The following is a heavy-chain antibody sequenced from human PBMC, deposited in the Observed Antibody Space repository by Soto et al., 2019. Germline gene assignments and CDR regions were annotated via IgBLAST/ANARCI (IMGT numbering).Heavy chain of an antibody. CDR1: GFNVSSNY. CDR3: ARDLVPAAGYYGMDV. J-gene: IGHJ6*02. CDR2: IYSGGST. V-gene: IGHV3-66*01. D-gene: IGHD2-2*01. Sequence: PGGSLRLSCLASGFNVSSNYMSWVRQAPEKGLEWVSVIYSGGSTYYADSVKGRFTISRDNSKNTLYLQMNSLRAEDTAVYYCARDLVPAAGYYGMDVWGQGTTVTVSS.